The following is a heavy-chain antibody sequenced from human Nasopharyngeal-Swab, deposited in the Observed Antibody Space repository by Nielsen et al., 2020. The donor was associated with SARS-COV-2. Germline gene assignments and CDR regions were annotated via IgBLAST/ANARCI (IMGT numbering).Heavy chain of an antibody. Sequence: SGPTLVKPSQTLTLTCTFSGFSLSTSKVGVSWVRQLPGKALEWLALLYWDDDNRYNPSLKNRITITRDTSKNQVVLTMTHMDPVDTATYYCVHSTGWRLDYWGQGTLVTVSS. J-gene: IGHJ4*02. CDR1: GFSLSTSKVG. CDR3: VHSTGWRLDY. D-gene: IGHD6-19*01. CDR2: LYWDDDN. V-gene: IGHV2-5*02.